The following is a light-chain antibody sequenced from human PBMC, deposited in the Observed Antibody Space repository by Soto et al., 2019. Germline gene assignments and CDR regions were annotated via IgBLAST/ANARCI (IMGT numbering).Light chain of an antibody. J-gene: IGKJ1*01. CDR1: QSVSSF. CDR3: QQRSTWPWT. CDR2: DAS. Sequence: EIVLTQSPATLSLSPGDRATLSCRASQSVSSFLAWYQQQPGQAPRLLIYDASKRATGIPARFSGSGSGTDFILTISSLEPEDFAVYDCQQRSTWPWTFGQGTKVEIK. V-gene: IGKV3-11*01.